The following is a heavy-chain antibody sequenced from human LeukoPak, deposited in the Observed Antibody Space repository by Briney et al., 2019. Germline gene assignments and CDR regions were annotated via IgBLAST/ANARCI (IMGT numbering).Heavy chain of an antibody. D-gene: IGHD1-26*01. J-gene: IGHJ4*02. CDR2: ISGSGGMT. V-gene: IGHV3-23*01. CDR1: GFTFSSYA. Sequence: GESLRLSCAASGFTFSSYAMSWVRQAPGKGLEWVSTISGSGGMTYYADSVKGRFTISRDNSKNTLYLQMNSLRAEDTTVYYCAKRITVGATGYYFDFWGRGTLVTVSS. CDR3: AKRITVGATGYYFDF.